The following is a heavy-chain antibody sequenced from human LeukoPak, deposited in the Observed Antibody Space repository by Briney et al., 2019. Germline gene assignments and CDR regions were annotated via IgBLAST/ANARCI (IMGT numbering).Heavy chain of an antibody. Sequence: SETLSLTCTVSGGSISSYYWSWIRQPAGKGLEWIGRISTSGSTNYNPSLKSRVTMSVDTSNNQFSLKLSSVTAADTAVYYCARVSHCYDSSGYYYVRAFDIWGQGTMVTVSS. V-gene: IGHV4-4*07. J-gene: IGHJ3*02. CDR1: GGSISSYY. CDR2: ISTSGST. CDR3: ARVSHCYDSSGYYYVRAFDI. D-gene: IGHD3-22*01.